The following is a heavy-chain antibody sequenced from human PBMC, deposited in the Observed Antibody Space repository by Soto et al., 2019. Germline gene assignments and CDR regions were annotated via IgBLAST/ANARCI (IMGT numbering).Heavy chain of an antibody. CDR2: IIPILGIA. J-gene: IGHJ1*01. Sequence: SVKVSCKASGYTFTSYYMHWVRQAPGQGLEWMGRIIPILGIANYAQKFQGRVTITADKSTSTTYMELSSLRSEDTAVYYCASNIVVVTAIGEYFQHWGQGTLVTVSS. V-gene: IGHV1-69*02. CDR1: GYTFTSYY. CDR3: ASNIVVVTAIGEYFQH. D-gene: IGHD2-21*02.